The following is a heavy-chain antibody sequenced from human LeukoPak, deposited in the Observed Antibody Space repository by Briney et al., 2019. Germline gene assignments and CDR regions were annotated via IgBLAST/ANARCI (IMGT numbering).Heavy chain of an antibody. CDR3: ARQGEHSGVYYYMDV. Sequence: PSETLSLTCRVSGGSVSTSNYYWGWIRQPPGKGLEWIGSTHSNGDTYYDPSVKSRGTISVDTSKNQFSLKLSSVTATDTATYYCARQGEHSGVYYYMDVWGKGTTVTVSS. D-gene: IGHD1-26*01. J-gene: IGHJ6*03. CDR2: THSNGDT. V-gene: IGHV4-39*01. CDR1: GGSVSTSNYY.